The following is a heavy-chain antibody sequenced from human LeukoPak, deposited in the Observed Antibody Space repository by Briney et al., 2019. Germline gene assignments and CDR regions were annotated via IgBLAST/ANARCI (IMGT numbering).Heavy chain of an antibody. J-gene: IGHJ5*02. Sequence: PGGSLRLSCATSGFTFRNYVMHWVRQAPGKGLEWLALLSSDGTNDYYADSVKGRFTISRDTSKNTLYLQMNSLKNDDTAVYYCAKYSGTYLMLDLWGQGTLVTVSS. CDR1: GFTFRNYV. CDR3: AKYSGTYLMLDL. CDR2: LSSDGTND. D-gene: IGHD1-26*01. V-gene: IGHV3-30*18.